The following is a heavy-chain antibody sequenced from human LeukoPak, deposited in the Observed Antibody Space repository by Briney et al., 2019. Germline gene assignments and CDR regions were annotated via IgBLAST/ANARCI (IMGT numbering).Heavy chain of an antibody. V-gene: IGHV1-2*02. Sequence: ASAKVSCKASGYTFTGYLIHWVRQAPGQGLEWMGWINPNSGATYYAQKFQGRVTTARDSSISTAYVELSRLKSGDTAVYYCARGRSNTSWFGWFDPWGQGTRVTVSS. CDR3: ARGRSNTSWFGWFDP. J-gene: IGHJ5*02. D-gene: IGHD3-10*01. CDR2: INPNSGAT. CDR1: GYTFTGYL.